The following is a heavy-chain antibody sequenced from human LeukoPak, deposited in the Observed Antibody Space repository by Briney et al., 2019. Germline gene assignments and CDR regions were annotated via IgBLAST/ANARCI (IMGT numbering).Heavy chain of an antibody. V-gene: IGHV1-69*02. CDR2: IIPILGIA. CDR1: GYTFTDYY. CDR3: ARVDTAMVIDY. J-gene: IGHJ4*02. Sequence: GASVKVSCKASGYTFTDYYIHWVRQAPGQGLEWMGRIIPILGIANYAQKFQGRVTITADKSTSTAYMELSSLRSEDTAVYYCARVDTAMVIDYWGQGILVTVSS. D-gene: IGHD5-18*01.